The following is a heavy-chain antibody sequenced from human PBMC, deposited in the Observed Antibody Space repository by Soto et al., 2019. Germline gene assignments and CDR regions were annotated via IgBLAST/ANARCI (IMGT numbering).Heavy chain of an antibody. Sequence: QVQLQQWGAGLLKPSETLSLTCAVYGGSFSGYYWSWIRQPPGKGLEWIGEINHSGSTNYNPSLKVRVTISVATSTNQFSLKLSSVPAADTAVYYWARVTGRYYYGMDVWGQGTTVTVSS. CDR3: ARVTGRYYYGMDV. CDR2: INHSGST. V-gene: IGHV4-34*01. CDR1: GGSFSGYY. J-gene: IGHJ6*02.